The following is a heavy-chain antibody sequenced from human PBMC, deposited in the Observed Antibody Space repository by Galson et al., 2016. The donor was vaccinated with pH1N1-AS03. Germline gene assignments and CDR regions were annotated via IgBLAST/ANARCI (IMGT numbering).Heavy chain of an antibody. J-gene: IGHJ4*02. V-gene: IGHV4-38-2*01. D-gene: IGHD1-26*01. Sequence: SISSGFHWAWVRQPPSKGLEWIGTISHSGNTYYNPSLKSRVTMSVDTSKNQFSLKLSSVTAADAAVYYCARFSGSYQFDYWGQGTLVTVSS. CDR2: ISHSGNT. CDR1: SISSGFH. CDR3: ARFSGSYQFDY.